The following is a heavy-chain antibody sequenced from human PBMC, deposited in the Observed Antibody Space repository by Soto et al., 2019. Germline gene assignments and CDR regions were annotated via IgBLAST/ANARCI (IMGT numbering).Heavy chain of an antibody. CDR2: IIPIFGTA. V-gene: IGHV1-69*06. D-gene: IGHD3-16*02. Sequence: QVPLVQSGAEVKKPGSSVKVSCKASGGTFSSYAISWVRQAPGQGLEWMGGIIPIFGTANYAQKFQGRVTITADKSTSTVYMELRSLRSEDTAVYYCARELGGVIVIPNAFDIWGKGTMVTVSS. J-gene: IGHJ3*02. CDR1: GGTFSSYA. CDR3: ARELGGVIVIPNAFDI.